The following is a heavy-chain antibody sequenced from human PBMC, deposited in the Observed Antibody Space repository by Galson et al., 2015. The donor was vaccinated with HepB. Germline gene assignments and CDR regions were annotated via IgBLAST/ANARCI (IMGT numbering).Heavy chain of an antibody. D-gene: IGHD3-16*01. CDR3: ARDIRLGAFDI. CDR1: GGTFSSYA. Sequence: SVKVSCKASGGTFSSYAISWVRQAPGQGLEWMGWINPNSGGTNYAQKFQGWVTMTRDTSISTAYMELSRLRSDDTAVYYCARDIRLGAFDIWGQGTMVTVSS. J-gene: IGHJ3*02. CDR2: INPNSGGT. V-gene: IGHV1-2*04.